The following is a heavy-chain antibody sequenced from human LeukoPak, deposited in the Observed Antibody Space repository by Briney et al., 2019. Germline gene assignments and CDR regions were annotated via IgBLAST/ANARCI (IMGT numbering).Heavy chain of an antibody. CDR3: ARAISSTSCYTCWFDP. CDR2: IIPIFGTA. CDR1: GGTFSSYA. V-gene: IGHV1-69*05. J-gene: IGHJ5*02. D-gene: IGHD2-2*02. Sequence: GASVKVSCKASGGTFSSYAISWVRQAPGQGLGWMGGIIPIFGTANYAQKFQGRVTITTDESTSTAYMELSSLRSEDTAVYYCARAISSTSCYTCWFDPWGQGTLVTVSS.